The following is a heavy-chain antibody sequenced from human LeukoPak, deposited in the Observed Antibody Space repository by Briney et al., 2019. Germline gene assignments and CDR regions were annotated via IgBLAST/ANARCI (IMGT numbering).Heavy chain of an antibody. J-gene: IGHJ5*02. CDR2: INAGNGNT. CDR3: ARDIGITMVRGAPAGWFDP. D-gene: IGHD3-10*01. V-gene: IGHV1-3*01. Sequence: ASVKVSCKASGYTFTSYAMHWVRQAPGQRLEWMGWINAGNGNTKYSQKFQGRVTITRDTSASTAYMELSSLRSEDTAVYYCARDIGITMVRGAPAGWFDPWAREPWSPSPQ. CDR1: GYTFTSYA.